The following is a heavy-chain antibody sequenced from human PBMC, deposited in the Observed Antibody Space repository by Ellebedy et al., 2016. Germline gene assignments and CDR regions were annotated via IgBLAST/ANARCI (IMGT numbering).Heavy chain of an antibody. V-gene: IGHV4-39*07. Sequence: SETLSLXCTVSGGSISSSSYYWGWIRQPPGKGLEWIGSIYYSGSTYYNPSLKSRVTISVDTSKNQFSLKLSSVTAADTAVYYCARRTHVAFDIWGQGTLVTVSS. CDR3: ARRTHVAFDI. CDR2: IYYSGST. CDR1: GGSISSSSYY. J-gene: IGHJ3*02.